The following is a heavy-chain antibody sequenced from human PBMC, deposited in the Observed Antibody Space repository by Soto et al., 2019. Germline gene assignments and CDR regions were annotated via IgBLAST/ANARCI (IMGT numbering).Heavy chain of an antibody. V-gene: IGHV4-30-4*01. Sequence: SETLSLTCTVSGGSISFDHYHWTWIRQPPGKGLEWIGYVHYSGSVLYNPSLQSRVSISVDTSKNQFSLKLSSVTAADTAVYFCAREDDGGDRDYYGLDVWGQGTTVTSP. CDR1: GGSISFDHYH. J-gene: IGHJ6*02. CDR3: AREDDGGDRDYYGLDV. CDR2: VHYSGSV. D-gene: IGHD2-21*02.